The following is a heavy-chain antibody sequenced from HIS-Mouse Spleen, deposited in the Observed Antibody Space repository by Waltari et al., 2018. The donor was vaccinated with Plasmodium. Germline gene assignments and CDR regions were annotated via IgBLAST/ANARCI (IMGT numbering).Heavy chain of an antibody. D-gene: IGHD7-27*01. CDR1: GGSFSGYY. J-gene: IGHJ3*02. CDR2: INHSGST. CDR3: ARGQLGIDAFDI. V-gene: IGHV4-34*01. Sequence: QVQLQQWGAGLLKPSETLSLTCAVYGGSFSGYYWSWIRQPPGKGLEWIGEINHSGSTNYNPSLKSRVTISVDTSKNQFSLKLSSGTAADTAVYYCARGQLGIDAFDIWGQGTMVTVSS.